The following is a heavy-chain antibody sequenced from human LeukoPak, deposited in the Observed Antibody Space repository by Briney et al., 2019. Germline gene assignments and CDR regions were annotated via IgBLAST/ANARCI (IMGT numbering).Heavy chain of an antibody. CDR1: GGSLSGYY. J-gene: IGHJ4*02. Sequence: SETLSLTCAVYGGSLSGYYWSWIRQPPGKGLEWIGEINHSGSTNYNPSLKSRVTISVDTSKNQFSLKLSSVTAADTAVYYCARVVPITMIVVAYFDYWGQGTLVTVSS. V-gene: IGHV4-34*01. D-gene: IGHD3-22*01. CDR2: INHSGST. CDR3: ARVVPITMIVVAYFDY.